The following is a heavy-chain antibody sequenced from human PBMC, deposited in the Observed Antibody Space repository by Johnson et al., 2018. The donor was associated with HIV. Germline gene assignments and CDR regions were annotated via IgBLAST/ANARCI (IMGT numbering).Heavy chain of an antibody. CDR2: ISYDGSNK. Sequence: VQLVESGGGVVQPGRSLRLSCAASGFTFSSYAMHWVRQAPGKGLEWVAVISYDGSNKYYADSVKGRFTISRDNAKNSLYLQMNSLRAEDTAVYYCARDPGFDDAFDIWGQGTMVTVSS. V-gene: IGHV3-30-3*01. CDR3: ARDPGFDDAFDI. CDR1: GFTFSSYA. J-gene: IGHJ3*02.